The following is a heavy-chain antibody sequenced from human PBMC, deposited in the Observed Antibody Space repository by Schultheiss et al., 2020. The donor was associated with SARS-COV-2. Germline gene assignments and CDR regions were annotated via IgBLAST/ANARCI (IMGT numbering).Heavy chain of an antibody. D-gene: IGHD5-18*01. V-gene: IGHV4-59*12. Sequence: SETLSLTCAVYGGSFSGYYWSWIRQPPGKGLEWIGYIYYSGSTNYNPSLKSRVTISVDTSKNQFSLKLSSVTAADTAVYYCAKDGVYSYGYYYYYYMDVWGKGTTVTVSS. J-gene: IGHJ6*03. CDR3: AKDGVYSYGYYYYYYMDV. CDR1: GGSFSGYY. CDR2: IYYSGST.